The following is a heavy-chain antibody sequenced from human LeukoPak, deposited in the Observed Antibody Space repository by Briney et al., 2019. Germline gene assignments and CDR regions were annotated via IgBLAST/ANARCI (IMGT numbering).Heavy chain of an antibody. J-gene: IGHJ5*02. CDR2: ISVYNGNT. V-gene: IGHV1-18*01. Sequence: ASVKVSCKASGYTFTNYGISWVRQAPGQGLEWMGWISVYNGNTNYAQKLQGRVTMTTDTSTTTAYMELRNLRSDDTAVYYCARDRHYGDSHRFNWFDPWGQGTLVTVSS. CDR3: ARDRHYGDSHRFNWFDP. CDR1: GYTFTNYG. D-gene: IGHD4-17*01.